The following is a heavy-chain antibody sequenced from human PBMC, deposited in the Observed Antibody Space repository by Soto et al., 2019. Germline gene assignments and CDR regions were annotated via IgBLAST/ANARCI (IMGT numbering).Heavy chain of an antibody. V-gene: IGHV3-66*01. CDR2: IYSGGST. Sequence: EVQLVESGGDLVQPGGSLRLSCAASGITVNNNYMSWVRQAPGKGLEWVSVIYSGGSTGYADSVKGRFTISRDNPKNTVYLQMNGLRAEDTAVYYCARDVGVWGMGTTVTVSS. CDR3: ARDVGV. J-gene: IGHJ6*04. CDR1: GITVNNNY.